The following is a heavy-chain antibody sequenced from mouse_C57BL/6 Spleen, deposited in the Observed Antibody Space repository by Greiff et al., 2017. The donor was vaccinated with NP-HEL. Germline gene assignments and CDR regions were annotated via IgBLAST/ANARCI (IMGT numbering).Heavy chain of an antibody. Sequence: EVKLMESGEGLVKPGGSLKLSCAASGFTFSSYAMSWVRQTPEKRLEWVAYISSGGDYIYYADTVKGRFTISRDNARNTLYLQMSSLKSEDTAMYYCTRDTVVATDWYFDVWGTGTTVTVSS. V-gene: IGHV5-9-1*02. D-gene: IGHD1-1*01. CDR2: ISSGGDYI. CDR3: TRDTVVATDWYFDV. J-gene: IGHJ1*03. CDR1: GFTFSSYA.